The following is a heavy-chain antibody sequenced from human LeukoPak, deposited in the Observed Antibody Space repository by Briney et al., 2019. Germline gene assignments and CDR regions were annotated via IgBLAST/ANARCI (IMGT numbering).Heavy chain of an antibody. CDR3: ARVTTDY. CDR1: GGSFSGYY. D-gene: IGHD4-11*01. V-gene: IGHV4-34*01. Sequence: SETLSLTCAVYGGSFSGYYWSWIRQPPGKGLEWIGEINHSGSTNYNPSLKSRVTISVDTSKNQFSLKLSSVTAADTAGYYCARVTTDYWGQGTLVTVSS. CDR2: INHSGST. J-gene: IGHJ4*02.